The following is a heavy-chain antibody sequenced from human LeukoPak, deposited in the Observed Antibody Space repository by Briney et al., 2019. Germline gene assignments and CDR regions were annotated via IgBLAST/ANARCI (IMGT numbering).Heavy chain of an antibody. CDR1: GYTFTGYY. V-gene: IGHV1-2*02. CDR3: ARWTYDFWSGYYTGWFDP. CDR2: INPNSGGT. D-gene: IGHD3-3*01. Sequence: GASVKVSCKASGYTFTGYYMHWVRQAPGQGLEWMGWINPNSGGTNYAQKFQGRVTMTRDTSISTAYMELSSLRSEDTAVYYCARWTYDFWSGYYTGWFDPWGQGTLVTVSS. J-gene: IGHJ5*02.